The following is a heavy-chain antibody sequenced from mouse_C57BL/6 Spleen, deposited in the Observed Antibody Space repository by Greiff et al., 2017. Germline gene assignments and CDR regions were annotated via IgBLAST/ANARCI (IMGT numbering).Heavy chain of an antibody. D-gene: IGHD3-2*02. V-gene: IGHV1-61*01. Sequence: QVQLQQPGAELVRPGSSVKLSCKASGYTFTSYWMDWVKQRPGQGLEWIGNIYPSDSETHYNQKFKDKVTLTVDKSSSPAYMQLSSLTSEYSAVYYCARQLRLREGLDAMAYWGQGTSVTVSA. J-gene: IGHJ4*01. CDR2: IYPSDSET. CDR1: GYTFTSYW. CDR3: ARQLRLREGLDAMAY.